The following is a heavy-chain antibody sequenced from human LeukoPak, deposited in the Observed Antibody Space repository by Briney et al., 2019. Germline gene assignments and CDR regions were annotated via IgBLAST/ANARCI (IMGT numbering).Heavy chain of an antibody. CDR3: ATPYCSGGSCYSNLAFDI. Sequence: GESLKISCKGSGFSFTSHWIGWVRQMPGKGLEWMGIIYPGDSDTRYSPSFQGQVTISADKSINTAYLQWSSLEASDTAMYYCATPYCSGGSCYSNLAFDIWGRGTMVTVSS. J-gene: IGHJ3*02. D-gene: IGHD2-15*01. CDR1: GFSFTSHW. V-gene: IGHV5-51*01. CDR2: IYPGDSDT.